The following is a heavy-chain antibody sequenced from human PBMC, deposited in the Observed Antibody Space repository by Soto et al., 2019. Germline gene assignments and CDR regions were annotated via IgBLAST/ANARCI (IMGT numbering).Heavy chain of an antibody. V-gene: IGHV3-30-3*01. CDR3: ARDRENPFAY. CDR2: ISYDGSNK. J-gene: IGHJ4*02. CDR1: GFTFSSYA. Sequence: QVQLVESGGGVVQPGRSLRLSCAASGFTFSSYAMHWVRQAPGKGLEWVAVISYDGSNKYYADSVKGRFTISRDNSKNTRYLQMNSLRAEDTAVYYCARDRENPFAYWGQGTLVTVSS.